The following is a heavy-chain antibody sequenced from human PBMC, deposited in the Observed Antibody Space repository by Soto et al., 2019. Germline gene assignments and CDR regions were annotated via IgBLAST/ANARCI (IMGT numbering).Heavy chain of an antibody. D-gene: IGHD3-3*01. CDR3: AGPDLRCLEWLSPLYYYYGMDV. J-gene: IGHJ6*02. CDR2: ISAYNGNT. CDR1: SYTFTSYG. V-gene: IGHV1-18*01. Sequence: ASVKVSCKASSYTFTSYGISWVRQAPGQGLEWMGWISAYNGNTNYAQKLQGRVTMTTDTSTSTAYMELRSLRSDDTAVYYCAGPDLRCLEWLSPLYYYYGMDVWGQGTTVTVSS.